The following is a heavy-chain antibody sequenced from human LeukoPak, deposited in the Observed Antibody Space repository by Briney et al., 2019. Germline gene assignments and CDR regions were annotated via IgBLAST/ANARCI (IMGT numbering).Heavy chain of an antibody. CDR3: ARHVYRSHYYYYGMDV. Sequence: SETLSLTCTVSSGSISSYYWSWIRQPPGKGLEWIGYIYYSGSTNYNPSLKSRVTISVDTSKNQFSLKLSSVTAADTAVYYCARHVYRSHYYYYGMDVWGQGTTVTVSS. D-gene: IGHD3-16*02. V-gene: IGHV4-59*08. J-gene: IGHJ6*02. CDR1: SGSISSYY. CDR2: IYYSGST.